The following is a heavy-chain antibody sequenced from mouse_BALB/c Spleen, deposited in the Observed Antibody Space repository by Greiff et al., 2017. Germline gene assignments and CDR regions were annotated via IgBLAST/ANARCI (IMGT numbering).Heavy chain of an antibody. D-gene: IGHD2-1*01. Sequence: EVQLQESGPGLVKPSQSLSLTCSVTGYSITSGYYWNWIRQFPGNKLEWMGYISYDGSNNYNPSLKNRISITRDTSKNQFFLKLNSVTTEDTATYYCARDEGNDYYAMDYWGQGTSVTVSS. CDR3: ARDEGNDYYAMDY. J-gene: IGHJ4*01. V-gene: IGHV3-6*02. CDR1: GYSITSGYY. CDR2: ISYDGSN.